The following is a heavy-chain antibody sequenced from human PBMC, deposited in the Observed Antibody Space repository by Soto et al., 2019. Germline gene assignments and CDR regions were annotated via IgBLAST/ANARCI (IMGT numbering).Heavy chain of an antibody. Sequence: GESLKISCKGSGYSFTSYYIAWVRQMPGKGLEWMGIIHPGGSETRYSPSFQGHVIISADKSISSAYLQWSSLEAADTAMYYCARQRITRVRGVSSSGLDVWGQGTTVTVSS. J-gene: IGHJ6*02. CDR1: GYSFTSYY. V-gene: IGHV5-51*01. D-gene: IGHD3-10*01. CDR3: ARQRITRVRGVSSSGLDV. CDR2: IHPGGSET.